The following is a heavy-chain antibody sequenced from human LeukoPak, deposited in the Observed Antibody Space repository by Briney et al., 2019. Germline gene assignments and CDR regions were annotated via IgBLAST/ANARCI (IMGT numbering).Heavy chain of an antibody. CDR1: GYTFTSYA. J-gene: IGHJ4*02. CDR2: INAGNGNT. V-gene: IGHV1-3*01. D-gene: IGHD6-13*01. Sequence: ASVKVSCKASGYTFTSYAMHWVRQAPGQRLEWMGWINAGNGNTKYSQKFQGRANITRDTSASTAYMELSSLRYEDTAVYYCARRYSSSWYAPFDYWGQGTLVTVSS. CDR3: ARRYSSSWYAPFDY.